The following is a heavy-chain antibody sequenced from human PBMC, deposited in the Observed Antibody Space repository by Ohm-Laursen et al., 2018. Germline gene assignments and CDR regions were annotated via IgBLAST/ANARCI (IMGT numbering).Heavy chain of an antibody. Sequence: ESLRISCKGSGYSFTNYWIGWVRQMPGKGLDWLGIIYPGDSDTRYSPFFQGQVTISADKSISTAYLQWSSLKASDTAMYYCARQDAIVGVTSYWGQGTLVTVSS. CDR3: ARQDAIVGVTSY. CDR2: IYPGDSDT. V-gene: IGHV5-51*01. D-gene: IGHD1-26*01. J-gene: IGHJ4*02. CDR1: GYSFTNYW.